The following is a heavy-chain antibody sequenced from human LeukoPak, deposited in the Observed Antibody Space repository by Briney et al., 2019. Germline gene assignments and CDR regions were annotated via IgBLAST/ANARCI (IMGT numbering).Heavy chain of an antibody. CDR2: ISGSGGST. CDR1: GFTFSTYA. J-gene: IGHJ4*02. D-gene: IGHD6-19*01. Sequence: GGSLRLSCAASGFTFSTYAMTWVRQAPGKGLEWVSGISGSGGSTYCADSVKGRFTISRDNSKSTLYLQMNSLRAEDTAVYYCAKTLSYSSGWVYWGQGTLVTVSS. CDR3: AKTLSYSSGWVY. V-gene: IGHV3-23*01.